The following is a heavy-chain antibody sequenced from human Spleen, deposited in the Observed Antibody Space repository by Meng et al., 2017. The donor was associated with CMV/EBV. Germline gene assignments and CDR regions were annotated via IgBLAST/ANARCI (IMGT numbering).Heavy chain of an antibody. CDR3: AKRTGGNSKGYFDY. CDR2: IWYDGSNK. J-gene: IGHJ4*02. V-gene: IGHV3-33*06. Sequence: GVAFSSYGRHWVRQAAGKGLEWVGVIWYDGSNKYYAESVKGRFTISRDNSKNTLYLQMNSLRAEDTAVYYCAKRTGGNSKGYFDYWGQGTLVTVSS. CDR1: GVAFSSYG. D-gene: IGHD4-23*01.